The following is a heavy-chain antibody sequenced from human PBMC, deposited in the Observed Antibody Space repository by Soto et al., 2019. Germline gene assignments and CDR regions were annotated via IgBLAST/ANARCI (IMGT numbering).Heavy chain of an antibody. CDR2: VYSGGDT. CDR3: ARDTVWSGFYSHFDY. Sequence: PSETLSLTCTVSGGSISNHFWSWIRQPAGKRLEWVGRVYSGGDTIYNPSLESRVIMSVDTSNNQFSLKLRSVTAADTAVYYCARDTVWSGFYSHFDYWGQGILVTVSS. CDR1: GGSISNHF. V-gene: IGHV4-4*07. D-gene: IGHD3-3*01. J-gene: IGHJ4*02.